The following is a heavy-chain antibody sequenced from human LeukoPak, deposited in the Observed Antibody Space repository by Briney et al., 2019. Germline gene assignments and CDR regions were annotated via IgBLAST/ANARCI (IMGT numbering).Heavy chain of an antibody. D-gene: IGHD3-10*01. CDR3: AKRGVVIRVFLVGFHKEAYYFES. V-gene: IGHV3-23*01. CDR1: GITLSNYG. CDR2: LSDSGGST. J-gene: IGHJ4*02. Sequence: GGSLTLSCAVSGITLSNYGMSWVRQAPGKGLEWVAGLSDSGGSTNYADSVKGRFTISRDSPKNTLYLQMNSLRAEDTAVYFCAKRGVVIRVFLVGFHKEAYYFESWGQGALVTVSS.